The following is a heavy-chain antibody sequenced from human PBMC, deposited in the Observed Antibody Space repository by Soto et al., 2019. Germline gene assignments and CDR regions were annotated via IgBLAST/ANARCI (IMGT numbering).Heavy chain of an antibody. V-gene: IGHV1-69*13. CDR2: IIPIFGTA. Sequence: GASVKVSCKASGGTFSSYAISWVRQAPGQGLEWMGGIIPIFGTANYAQKFQGRVTITADESTSTAYMELSSLRSEDTAVYYCARPSCSGGSCYLYWYFDLWGRGTLVTVSS. D-gene: IGHD2-15*01. J-gene: IGHJ2*01. CDR3: ARPSCSGGSCYLYWYFDL. CDR1: GGTFSSYA.